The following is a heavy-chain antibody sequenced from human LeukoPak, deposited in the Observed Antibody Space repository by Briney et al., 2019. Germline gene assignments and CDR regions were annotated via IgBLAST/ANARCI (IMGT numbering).Heavy chain of an antibody. CDR3: ARPVYNDFWSGYYGY. Sequence: ASVKVSCKASGYTFTGYYMHWVRQAPGQGLEWMGWINPNSGGTNYAQKFQGRVTMTRGTSISTAYMELSRLRSDDTAVYYCARPVYNDFWSGYYGYWGQGTLVTVSS. V-gene: IGHV1-2*02. CDR2: INPNSGGT. CDR1: GYTFTGYY. J-gene: IGHJ4*02. D-gene: IGHD3-3*01.